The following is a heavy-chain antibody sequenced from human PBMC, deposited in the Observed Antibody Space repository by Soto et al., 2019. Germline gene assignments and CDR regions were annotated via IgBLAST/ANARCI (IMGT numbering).Heavy chain of an antibody. D-gene: IGHD2-2*03. J-gene: IGHJ6*02. Sequence: SETLSLTCAVYGGSFSNYYWRWIRQPPGKGLEWVGAVNRSGSTNYNPSHTSRVTISVDTSENQFSLKLTSVTAADTAVYYCARRGPGYCISTSCHYSYYGMDVWGQGTTVTVSS. CDR3: ARRGPGYCISTSCHYSYYGMDV. CDR1: GGSFSNYY. CDR2: VNRSGST. V-gene: IGHV4-34*01.